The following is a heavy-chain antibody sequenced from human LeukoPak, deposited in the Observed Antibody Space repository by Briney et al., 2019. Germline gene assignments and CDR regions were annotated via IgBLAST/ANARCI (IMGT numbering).Heavy chain of an antibody. CDR1: GYTFTSYG. V-gene: IGHV1-18*01. CDR3: ARGPPPNLYYYGSGSYYTH. J-gene: IGHJ4*02. Sequence: ASVKVSCKASGYTFTSYGISWVRQAPGQGLEWMGWISAYNGNTNYAQKLQGRVTMTTDTSTSTAYMELRSLRSDDTAVYYCARGPPPNLYYYGSGSYYTHWGQGTLVTVSS. D-gene: IGHD3-10*01. CDR2: ISAYNGNT.